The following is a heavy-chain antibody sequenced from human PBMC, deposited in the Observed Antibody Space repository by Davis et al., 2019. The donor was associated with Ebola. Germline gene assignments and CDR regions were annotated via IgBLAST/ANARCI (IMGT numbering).Heavy chain of an antibody. CDR2: IYYSGST. D-gene: IGHD1-14*01. CDR1: GGSISSYY. J-gene: IGHJ4*02. V-gene: IGHV4-59*12. Sequence: SETLSLTCTVSGGSISSYYWSWIRQPPGKGLEWIGYIYYSGSTNYNPSLKSRVTISVDTSKNQFSLKLSSVTAADTAVYYCARTAPRPLYFDYWGQGTLVTVSS. CDR3: ARTAPRPLYFDY.